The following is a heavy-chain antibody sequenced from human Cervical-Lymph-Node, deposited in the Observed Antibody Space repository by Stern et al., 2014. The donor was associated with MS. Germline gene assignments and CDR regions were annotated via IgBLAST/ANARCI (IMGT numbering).Heavy chain of an antibody. Sequence: QVQLQQWGAGLLKPSETLSLTCAVYGGSFSGYYWSWIRQPPGKGLEWIGEINHSGSTNYNPSLKSRVTISVDTSKNQFSLKLSSVTAADTAVYYCARGVTDYYYYGMDVWGQGTTVTVSS. CDR2: INHSGST. CDR3: ARGVTDYYYYGMDV. V-gene: IGHV4-34*01. CDR1: GGSFSGYY. J-gene: IGHJ6*02.